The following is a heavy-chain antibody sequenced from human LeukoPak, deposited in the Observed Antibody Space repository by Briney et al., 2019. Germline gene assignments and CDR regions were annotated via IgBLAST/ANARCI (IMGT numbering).Heavy chain of an antibody. CDR2: IYYSGST. J-gene: IGHJ5*02. D-gene: IGHD4-11*01. CDR1: GGSISITSSY. CDR3: ARNISTVANGARYNWFDP. Sequence: SEILSLTCIVSGGSISITSSYWDWIRQSPGKGLEWIGTIYYSGSTDYNPSLKSRVTMSVETSKNQFSLKLSSVTAADTAVYYCARNISTVANGARYNWFDPWGQGTLVTVSS. V-gene: IGHV4-39*01.